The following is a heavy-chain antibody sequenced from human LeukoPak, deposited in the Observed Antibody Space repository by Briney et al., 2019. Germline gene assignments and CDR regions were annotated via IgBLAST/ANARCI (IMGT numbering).Heavy chain of an antibody. CDR3: ARGRITMIGEGAFDI. D-gene: IGHD3-22*01. CDR2: INSDGSTI. Sequence: PGGSLRLSCAASGFTFSSYWMHWVRQAPGKGLVWVSRINSDGSTIRYADSVKGRFTISRDNSKNTLYLQMNSLRAEDTAVYYCARGRITMIGEGAFDIWGQGTMVTVSS. J-gene: IGHJ3*02. CDR1: GFTFSSYW. V-gene: IGHV3-74*01.